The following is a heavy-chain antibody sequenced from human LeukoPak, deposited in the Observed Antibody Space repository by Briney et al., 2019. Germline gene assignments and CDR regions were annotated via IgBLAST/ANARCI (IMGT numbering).Heavy chain of an antibody. Sequence: PGRSLRLSCAASGFTFSSYGMHWVRQAPGKGLEWVAVISYDGTNKYYADSVKGRFTISRDNSKNTLYPQMNSLRAEDTAVYYCAKRYSSSWCIDSWGQGTLVTVSS. CDR2: ISYDGTNK. V-gene: IGHV3-30*18. CDR3: AKRYSSSWCIDS. J-gene: IGHJ4*02. CDR1: GFTFSSYG. D-gene: IGHD6-13*01.